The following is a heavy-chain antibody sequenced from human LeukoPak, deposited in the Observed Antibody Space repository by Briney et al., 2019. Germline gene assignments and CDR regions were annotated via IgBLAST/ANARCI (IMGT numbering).Heavy chain of an antibody. V-gene: IGHV1-24*01. CDR1: GYTLTELS. J-gene: IGHJ4*02. CDR2: FDPEDGET. Sequence: ASVKVSCKVSGYTLTELSMHWVRQAPGKGLEWMGGFDPEDGETIYAQKFQGRVTMTTDTSTTTVYMDVRSLRSDDTAVYYCARVGHRDEDHFDYWGQGTLVTVSS. CDR3: ARVGHRDEDHFDY. D-gene: IGHD5-24*01.